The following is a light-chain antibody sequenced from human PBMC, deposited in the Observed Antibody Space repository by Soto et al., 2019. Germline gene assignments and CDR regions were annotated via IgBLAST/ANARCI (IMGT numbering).Light chain of an antibody. J-gene: IGLJ3*02. Sequence: QAALTQPASVSGSPGQSITISCTGTSSDVGAYIYVSWYQHHPGKAPRLIIYEVSNRPSGVSNRFSGSKSDNTASLTISGLQAEDEADYYCSSYTTTNTLVFGGGTQLTVL. V-gene: IGLV2-14*01. CDR1: SSDVGAYIY. CDR3: SSYTTTNTLV. CDR2: EVS.